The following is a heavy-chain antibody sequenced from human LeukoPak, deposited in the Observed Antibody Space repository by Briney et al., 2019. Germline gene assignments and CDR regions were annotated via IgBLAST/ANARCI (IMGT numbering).Heavy chain of an antibody. J-gene: IGHJ4*02. D-gene: IGHD2-21*02. Sequence: GGSLRLSSSASGFMFDDYGMSWLRHAPGKGLEWVSDINWNGGRTGYADSVKGRFTISRANAKNSLYLQMNSLRAEDTAVYYCAREGYCGGDCYYFDYWGQGTLVTVSS. V-gene: IGHV3-20*03. CDR2: INWNGGRT. CDR1: GFMFDDYG. CDR3: AREGYCGGDCYYFDY.